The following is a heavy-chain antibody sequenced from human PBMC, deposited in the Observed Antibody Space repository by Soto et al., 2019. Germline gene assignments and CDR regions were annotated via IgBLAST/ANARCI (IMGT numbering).Heavy chain of an antibody. CDR2: IGSSPSST. D-gene: IGHD6-6*01. J-gene: IGHJ4*02. CDR1: GGICSAYS. V-gene: IGHV3-21*01. CDR3: ARAQGMAARPYYFDD. Sequence: GGSMRLSCVGSGGICSAYSMSWVRQAPGKGLEWVSSIGSSPSSTYSADSVQGRFTISRDNTKNSLYLQMSSLRDEDTAVYYCARAQGMAARPYYFDDWGQGTLVTVSS.